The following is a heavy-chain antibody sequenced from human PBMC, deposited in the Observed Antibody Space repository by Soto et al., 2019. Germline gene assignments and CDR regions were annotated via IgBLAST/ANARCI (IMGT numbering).Heavy chain of an antibody. CDR3: MRRRYDSVDGYYSMDV. CDR1: GYSFTSYS. J-gene: IGHJ6*03. V-gene: IGHV5-51*01. Sequence: PGECLKISCMRFGYSFTSYSLGWVRQMPGKGLEWMGFIYPGDSDTRYSPSFQGQVTLPADKSIRPAYLQWSSLKASVPAMYYCMRRRYDSVDGYYSMDVWGKETTAT. CDR2: IYPGDSDT. D-gene: IGHD3-3*01.